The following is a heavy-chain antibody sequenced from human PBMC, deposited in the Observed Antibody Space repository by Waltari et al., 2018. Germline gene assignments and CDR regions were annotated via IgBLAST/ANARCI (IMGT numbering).Heavy chain of an antibody. D-gene: IGHD1-1*01. CDR1: GGSISSGSYY. Sequence: QVQLQESGPGLVKPSQTLSLTCTVSGGSISSGSYYWSWIRQPAGKGLEWIGRIYTSGSTNYNPSRKSRVTISVDTSKNQFSLKLSSVTAADTAVYYCARGTVASTIPLDYWGQGTLVTVSS. V-gene: IGHV4-61*02. CDR2: IYTSGST. J-gene: IGHJ4*02. CDR3: ARGTVASTIPLDY.